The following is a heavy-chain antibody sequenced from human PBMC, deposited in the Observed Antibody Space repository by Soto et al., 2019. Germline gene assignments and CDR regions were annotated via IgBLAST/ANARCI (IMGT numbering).Heavy chain of an antibody. CDR2: ISGSGDRT. V-gene: IGHV3-23*01. CDR3: ATHGKVKAGRYFDL. Sequence: EVQLLESGGGLVQPGGSRRVSCAASGFTFSTYDMSWVRQAPGKGLEWVSAISGSGDRTYYADSVKGRFTMSRDNSINTLYLQMSSLRADDTAVYYCATHGKVKAGRYFDLWGRGSLVVVSS. J-gene: IGHJ2*01. D-gene: IGHD1-1*01. CDR1: GFTFSTYD.